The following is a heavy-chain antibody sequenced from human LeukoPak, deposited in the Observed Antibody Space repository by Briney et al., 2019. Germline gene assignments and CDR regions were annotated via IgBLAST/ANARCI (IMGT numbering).Heavy chain of an antibody. CDR1: GYTFTAYD. CDR2: MNPKSHNT. CDR3: ARGGTRYNWNFNWFDP. D-gene: IGHD1-7*01. J-gene: IGHJ5*02. Sequence: ASVKVSCKASGYTFTAYDINWVRQATGQGLEWMGWMNPKSHNTFYAQKFQGRVTMTSDTSTTTAYMELSSLRSDDTAVYYCARGGTRYNWNFNWFDPWGQGTLVTVSS. V-gene: IGHV1-8*01.